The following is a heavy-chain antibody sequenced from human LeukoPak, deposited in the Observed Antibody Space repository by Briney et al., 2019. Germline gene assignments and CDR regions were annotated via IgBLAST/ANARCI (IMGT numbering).Heavy chain of an antibody. J-gene: IGHJ3*02. CDR2: TYYRSKWYN. CDR1: GDGVSGNSAA. CDR3: ASFADSSGYNAFDI. V-gene: IGHV6-1*01. D-gene: IGHD3-22*01. Sequence: SQTLSLTCAISGDGVSGNSAACNWIRQSPSRGLEWLGRTYYRSKWYNDYAVSVKSRITINPDTSKNQFSLQLNSVTPEDTAVYYCASFADSSGYNAFDIWGQGTMVTVSS.